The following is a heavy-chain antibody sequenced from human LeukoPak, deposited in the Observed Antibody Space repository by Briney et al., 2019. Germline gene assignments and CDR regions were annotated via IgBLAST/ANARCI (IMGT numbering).Heavy chain of an antibody. J-gene: IGHJ4*02. CDR3: AKAVEDFWSGYLSRNTYYFDY. CDR2: ISSSSSYI. Sequence: GGSLRLSCAASGFTFSSYSMNWVRQAPGKGLEWVSSISSSSSYIYYADSVKGRFTISRDNAKSSLYLQMNSLRAEDTAVYYCAKAVEDFWSGYLSRNTYYFDYWGQGTLVTVSS. D-gene: IGHD3-3*01. CDR1: GFTFSSYS. V-gene: IGHV3-21*04.